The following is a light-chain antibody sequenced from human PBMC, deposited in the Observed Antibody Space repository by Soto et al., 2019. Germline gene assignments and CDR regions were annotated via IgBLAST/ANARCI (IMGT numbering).Light chain of an antibody. V-gene: IGLV1-44*01. CDR2: SNN. J-gene: IGLJ2*01. CDR1: SSNIGSNT. CDR3: AAWDDSLNGVV. Sequence: QSVLTQPPSASGTPGQRVTISCSGISSNIGSNTVNLYQQLPGTAPKLLIYSNNQRPSGVPDRFSGSKSGTSASLAISGLQSEDEADYYCAAWDDSLNGVVFGGGTTLTVL.